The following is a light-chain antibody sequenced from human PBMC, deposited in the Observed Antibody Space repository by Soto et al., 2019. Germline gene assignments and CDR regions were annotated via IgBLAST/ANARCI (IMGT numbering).Light chain of an antibody. CDR1: QGISSY. V-gene: IGKV1-8*01. CDR3: QRYYSYPLT. Sequence: AIRMTQSPSSFSSSTGDRVTITCQASQGISSYLAWYQQKPWKAPKLLIYAASTLQSGVPSRFSGSGSGTDFTLTISCLQSEDFATYYCQRYYSYPLTFGGGNKVEIK. CDR2: AAS. J-gene: IGKJ4*01.